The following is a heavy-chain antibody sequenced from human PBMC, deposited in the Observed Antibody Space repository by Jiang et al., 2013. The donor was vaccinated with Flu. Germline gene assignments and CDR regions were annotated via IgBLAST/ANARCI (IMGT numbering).Heavy chain of an antibody. J-gene: IGHJ6*02. CDR2: INPKNGDT. CDR1: GFTFTGYQ. Sequence: ASGFTFTGYQIDWVRQAPGQGPEWMGRINPKNGDTYYAQKFQGWVTMTRDTSINTAYMELNRLKTDDTAVYYCTRVPPPIGGYYYYGMDVWGQGTSVTVSS. D-gene: IGHD3-16*01. V-gene: IGHV1-2*04. CDR3: TRVPPPIGGYYYYGMDV.